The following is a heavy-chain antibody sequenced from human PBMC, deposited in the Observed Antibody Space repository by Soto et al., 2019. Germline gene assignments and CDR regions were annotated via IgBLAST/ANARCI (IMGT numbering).Heavy chain of an antibody. CDR3: AKRHQEVVSPYFGMDV. Sequence: QVQLVESGGGVVQPGRSLRLSCAASGFTFSYYGLHWVRQAPGKELLWVAVISYEGSEKYYADSLRGRFTISRDNSKNTLYLQMNSLRAEDTAVYYCAKRHQEVVSPYFGMDVWGQGTTVTVSS. V-gene: IGHV3-30*18. D-gene: IGHD2-8*02. CDR2: ISYEGSEK. CDR1: GFTFSYYG. J-gene: IGHJ6*02.